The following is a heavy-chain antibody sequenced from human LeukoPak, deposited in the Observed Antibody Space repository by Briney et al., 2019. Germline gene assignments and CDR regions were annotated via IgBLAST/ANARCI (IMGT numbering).Heavy chain of an antibody. J-gene: IGHJ6*03. CDR1: GGSISSGSYY. V-gene: IGHV4-61*02. Sequence: SQTLSLTCTVSGGSISSGSYYWSWIRQPAGKGLEWIGRIYTSGITNYNPSLKSRVTISVDTSKNQSSLKLSSVTAADTAVYYCARAPQYMDVWGKGTTVTVSS. CDR3: ARAPQYMDV. CDR2: IYTSGIT.